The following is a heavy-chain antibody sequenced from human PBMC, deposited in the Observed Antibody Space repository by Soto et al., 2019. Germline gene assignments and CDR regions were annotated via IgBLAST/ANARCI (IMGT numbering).Heavy chain of an antibody. CDR3: AAGEACSRNLAPDYLDF. Sequence: SETLSLTCAVYGGSSSGYYWSWIRQPPGKGLEWIGEINHSGSTNYNPSLKSRVTISVDTSKNQFSLKLSSVTAADTAVYYCAAGEACSRNLAPDYLDFCGQGTLVPVS. V-gene: IGHV4-34*01. CDR1: GGSSSGYY. J-gene: IGHJ4*02. CDR2: INHSGST. D-gene: IGHD6-13*01.